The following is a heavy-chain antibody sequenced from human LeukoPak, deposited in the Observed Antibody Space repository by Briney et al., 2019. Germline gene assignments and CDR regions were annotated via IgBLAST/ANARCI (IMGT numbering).Heavy chain of an antibody. CDR1: GYNFAKSW. Sequence: GESLKISCTASGYNFAKSWVGWVRQMPGKGLEWMGIIYPGDSDTRYSPSFQGQVTISADKSISTAYLQWSSLKASDTAMYYCARQTPYYDILTGPNDAFDIWGQGTMVTVSS. D-gene: IGHD3-9*01. J-gene: IGHJ3*02. CDR3: ARQTPYYDILTGPNDAFDI. CDR2: IYPGDSDT. V-gene: IGHV5-51*01.